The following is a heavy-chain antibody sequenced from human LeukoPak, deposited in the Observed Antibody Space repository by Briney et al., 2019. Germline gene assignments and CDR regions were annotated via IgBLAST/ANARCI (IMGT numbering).Heavy chain of an antibody. Sequence: GSLRLSCAASGFTLSSYAMSWVRQAPGKGLEWVSLISGNAGSTYYADSVKGRFTISRDNSKNTLYLQMNSLRAEDTAVYYCAKDGGYYDSSGYSDVDYWGQGTLVTVSS. D-gene: IGHD3-22*01. CDR3: AKDGGYYDSSGYSDVDY. CDR1: GFTLSSYA. V-gene: IGHV3-23*01. CDR2: ISGNAGST. J-gene: IGHJ4*02.